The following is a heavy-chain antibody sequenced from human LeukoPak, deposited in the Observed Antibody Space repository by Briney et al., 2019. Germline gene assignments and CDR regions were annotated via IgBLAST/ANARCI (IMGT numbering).Heavy chain of an antibody. Sequence: PSETLSLTCGISGGASRGYYWTWIRLPPGKGLEWLGEVHHCGGAKYSPSRKSPLTISLDTSTYQFSLNLRSLTAADTATYFCARGVTRGKGFYSSPSRGFDFWGQGSLVTVSS. CDR1: GGASRGYY. CDR2: VHHCGGA. J-gene: IGHJ4*02. CDR3: ARGVTRGKGFYSSPSRGFDF. D-gene: IGHD6-19*01. V-gene: IGHV4-34*01.